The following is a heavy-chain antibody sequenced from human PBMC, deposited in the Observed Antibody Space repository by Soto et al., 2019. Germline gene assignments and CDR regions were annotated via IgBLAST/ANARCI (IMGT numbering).Heavy chain of an antibody. CDR3: AREFFGGRGVDC. CDR2: IYYPGNT. V-gene: IGHV4-59*01. Sequence: SETLSLTCTVSGGSISTYYWSWIRQPPGKGLEWIGYIYYPGNTDYNPSLQSRVTLSVDTSRNQLSLELTSVTAADTAVYYCAREFFGGRGVDCWGQGTLVTVSS. D-gene: IGHD1-26*01. J-gene: IGHJ4*02. CDR1: GGSISTYY.